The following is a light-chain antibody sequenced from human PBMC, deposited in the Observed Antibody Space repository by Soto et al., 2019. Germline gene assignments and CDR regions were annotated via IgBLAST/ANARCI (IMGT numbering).Light chain of an antibody. CDR1: QSISSW. CDR3: QQYNSYWVT. V-gene: IGKV1-5*01. Sequence: DIQMTQSPSTLSASVGDRVTITCRASQSISSWLAWYQQKPGEAPKGVIYDASSLESGVPSRFSGSGSGTEFTLTISSLQPDDFATYYCQQYNSYWVTFGQGTRLEIK. J-gene: IGKJ5*01. CDR2: DAS.